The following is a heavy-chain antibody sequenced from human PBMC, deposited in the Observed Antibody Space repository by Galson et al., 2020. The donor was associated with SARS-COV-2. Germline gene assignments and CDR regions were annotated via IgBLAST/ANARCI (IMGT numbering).Heavy chain of an antibody. D-gene: IGHD3-10*01. CDR1: GFSLSTSGMR. V-gene: IGHV2-70*04. J-gene: IGHJ4*02. Sequence: SGHTLVKPTQPLTLTCPFSGFSLSTSGMRVSWIRQPPGKALEWLARLEWDDDKYYSTSLKTRLTISKDTSKNQVVLTMTNMDPVDTATYYCARMVVRGVTYDYWGQGTLVTVSA. CDR2: LEWDDDK. CDR3: ARMVVRGVTYDY.